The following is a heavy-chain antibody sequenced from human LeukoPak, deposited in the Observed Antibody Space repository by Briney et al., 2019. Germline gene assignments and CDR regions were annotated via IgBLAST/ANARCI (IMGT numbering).Heavy chain of an antibody. Sequence: SETLSLTCTVSSGSISSSSYYWGWIRQPPGKGLEWVGSLYYSGSTYYNPSLKSRLTMSVDTSTNQFSLRLSSVTAADTAVYYCARRFRGGFDYWGQGTLVTVSS. J-gene: IGHJ4*02. CDR1: SGSISSSSYY. CDR3: ARRFRGGFDY. CDR2: LYYSGST. D-gene: IGHD3-10*01. V-gene: IGHV4-39*01.